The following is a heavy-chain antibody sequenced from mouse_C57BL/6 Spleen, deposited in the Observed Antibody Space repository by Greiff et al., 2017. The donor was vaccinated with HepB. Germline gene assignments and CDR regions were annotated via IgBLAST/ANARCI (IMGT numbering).Heavy chain of an antibody. CDR2: INPSNGGT. Sequence: QVQLQQPGTELVKPGASVKLSCKASGYTFTSYWMHWVKQRPGQGLEWIGNINPSNGGTNYNEKFKSKATLTVDTSSSTAYMQLSSLTSEDSAVYYCARKLTGYYYAMDYWGQGTSVTVSS. CDR1: GYTFTSYW. V-gene: IGHV1-53*01. J-gene: IGHJ4*01. CDR3: ARKLTGYYYAMDY. D-gene: IGHD4-1*01.